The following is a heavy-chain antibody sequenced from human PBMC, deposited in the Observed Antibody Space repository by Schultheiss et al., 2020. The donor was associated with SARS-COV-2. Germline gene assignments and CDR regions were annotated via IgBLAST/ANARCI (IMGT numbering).Heavy chain of an antibody. V-gene: IGHV4-39*01. CDR3: ARLLRAPDY. Sequence: WVRQPPGKGLEWIGSIYYSGSTYYNPSLKSRVTISVDTSKNQFSLKLSSVTAADTAVYYCARLLRAPDYWGQGTLVTVSS. J-gene: IGHJ4*02. CDR2: IYYSGST.